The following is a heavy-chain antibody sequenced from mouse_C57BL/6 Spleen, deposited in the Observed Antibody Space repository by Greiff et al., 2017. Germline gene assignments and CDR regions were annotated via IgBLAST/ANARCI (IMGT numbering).Heavy chain of an antibody. CDR1: GYAFSSSW. J-gene: IGHJ4*01. CDR3: ARSGDYDGYAMDY. D-gene: IGHD2-4*01. CDR2: IYPGDGDT. V-gene: IGHV1-82*01. Sequence: LVESGPELVKPGASVKISCKASGYAFSSSWMNWVKQRPGKGLEWIGRIYPGDGDTNYNGKFKGKATLTADKSSSTAYMQLSSLTSEDSAVYFCARSGDYDGYAMDYWGQGTSVTVSS.